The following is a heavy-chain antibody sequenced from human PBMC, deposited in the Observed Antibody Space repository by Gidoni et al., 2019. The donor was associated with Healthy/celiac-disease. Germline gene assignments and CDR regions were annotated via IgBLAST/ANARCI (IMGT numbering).Heavy chain of an antibody. D-gene: IGHD3-22*01. CDR1: GFTVSSNY. Sequence: EVQLVESGGGLIQPGGSLRLSCAASGFTVSSNYMSWVRQAPGKGLAWVSVIYSGGSTYYADSVKGRFTISRDNSKNTLYLQMNSLRAEDTAVYYCARDWYYDSSGYYYWGQGTLVTVSS. J-gene: IGHJ4*02. V-gene: IGHV3-53*01. CDR2: IYSGGST. CDR3: ARDWYYDSSGYYY.